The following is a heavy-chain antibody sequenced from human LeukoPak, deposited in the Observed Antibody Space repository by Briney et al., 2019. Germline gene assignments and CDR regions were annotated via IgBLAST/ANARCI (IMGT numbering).Heavy chain of an antibody. CDR1: GYTFTGYY. V-gene: IGHV1-2*02. D-gene: IGHD2-2*01. CDR2: INPNSGGT. CDR3: ARALGYCSSTSCGPSAEYFQH. J-gene: IGHJ1*01. Sequence: GASVKVSCKASGYTFTGYYMHWVRQAPRQGLEWMGWINPNSGGTDYAQKFQGRVTMTRDTSISTAYMELSRLRSDDTAVYYCARALGYCSSTSCGPSAEYFQHWGQGTLVTVSS.